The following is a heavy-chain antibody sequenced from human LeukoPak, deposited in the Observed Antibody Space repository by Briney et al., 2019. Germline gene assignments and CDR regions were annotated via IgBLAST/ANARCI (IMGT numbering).Heavy chain of an antibody. CDR1: GDSISSYY. CDR2: NYYSGST. V-gene: IGHV4-59*08. J-gene: IGHJ4*02. Sequence: PSETLSLTCTVSGDSISSYYWSWIRQPPGKGLEWIGYNYYSGSTNYNPSLKSRVTISVDTSKNQFSLKLSSVTAADTAVYYCARQFSSSWSFDYWGQGTLVTVSS. D-gene: IGHD6-13*01. CDR3: ARQFSSSWSFDY.